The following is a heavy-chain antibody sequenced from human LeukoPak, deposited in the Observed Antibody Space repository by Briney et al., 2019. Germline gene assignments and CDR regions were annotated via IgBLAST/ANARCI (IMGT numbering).Heavy chain of an antibody. Sequence: GRSLRLSCAASGFTFSSYGMHWVRQAPGKGLEGVAVISYDGSNKYYADSVKGRFTISRDNSKNTLYLQMNSLRAEDTAVYYCAKLVTGTTWSEYWGQGPLVTVSS. CDR3: AKLVTGTTWSEY. J-gene: IGHJ4*02. V-gene: IGHV3-30*18. D-gene: IGHD1-20*01. CDR2: ISYDGSNK. CDR1: GFTFSSYG.